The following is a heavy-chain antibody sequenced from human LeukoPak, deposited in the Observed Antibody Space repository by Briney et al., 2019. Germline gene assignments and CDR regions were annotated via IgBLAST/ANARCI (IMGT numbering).Heavy chain of an antibody. CDR1: GFTFSNYA. V-gene: IGHV3-23*01. CDR3: ANSRGYGSGIL. D-gene: IGHD3-10*01. CDR2: VSGSGDRT. J-gene: IGHJ4*02. Sequence: PGGSLRLSCAASGFTFSNYAMSWVRQAPGKGLEWISAVSGSGDRTYYAGSVKGRFTISRDNSKNIVYLRMNSLRAEDTAVYFCANSRGYGSGILWGQGTLVTVSS.